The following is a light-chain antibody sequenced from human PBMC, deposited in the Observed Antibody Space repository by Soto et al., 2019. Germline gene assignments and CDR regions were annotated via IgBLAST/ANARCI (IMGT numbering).Light chain of an antibody. V-gene: IGKV1-5*03. CDR3: QQYNTYSRT. J-gene: IGKJ2*02. CDR1: QSISTW. CDR2: EAS. Sequence: DIQMTQSPSTLSASVGDRVTITCRASQSISTWLAWYQHKPGKAPKLLIYEASSLEGGVPSRFGGSGSGTEFTLTLSSLQPDDFATYYCQQYNTYSRTFGQGTKVETK.